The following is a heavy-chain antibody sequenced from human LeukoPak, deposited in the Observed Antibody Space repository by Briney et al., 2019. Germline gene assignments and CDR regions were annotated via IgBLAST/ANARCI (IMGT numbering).Heavy chain of an antibody. CDR3: ARFCTSLVKYAFDI. CDR2: IRSKANNYAT. V-gene: IGHV3-73*01. Sequence: PGGSLRLSCAASGFTFSGSAIHWVRQTSGKGLEWVGRIRSKANNYATLYAASMKGRFTISRDNAKNSLYLQMNSLRADDTAVYYCARFCTSLVKYAFDIWGQGTMVTVSS. CDR1: GFTFSGSA. J-gene: IGHJ3*02. D-gene: IGHD5-18*01.